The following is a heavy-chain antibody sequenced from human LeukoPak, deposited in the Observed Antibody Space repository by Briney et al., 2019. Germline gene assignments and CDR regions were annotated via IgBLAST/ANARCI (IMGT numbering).Heavy chain of an antibody. CDR2: IYYSGST. CDR1: GGSISSYY. D-gene: IGHD6-13*01. CDR3: ARAWLGSSWGYYYYMDV. J-gene: IGHJ6*03. V-gene: IGHV4-59*01. Sequence: SETLSLTCTVSGGSISSYYWSWIRQPAGKGLEWIGYIYYSGSTNYNPSLKSRVTISVDTSKNQFSLKLSSVTAADTAVYYCARAWLGSSWGYYYYMDVWGKGTTVTVS.